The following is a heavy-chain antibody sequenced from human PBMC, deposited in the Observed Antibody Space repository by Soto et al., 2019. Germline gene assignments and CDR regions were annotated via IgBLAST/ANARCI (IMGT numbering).Heavy chain of an antibody. Sequence: GGSLRLSCAASGFSFSSHSMKWVRQAPGKGLEWVSYISSSGSTIYYADSVKGRFTISRDNAKNSLYLQMNTLRAEDTGVYYCTRDPTTSIGTDYWGQGTLVTVSS. D-gene: IGHD4-17*01. CDR3: TRDPTTSIGTDY. CDR2: ISSSGSTI. V-gene: IGHV3-48*01. CDR1: GFSFSSHS. J-gene: IGHJ4*02.